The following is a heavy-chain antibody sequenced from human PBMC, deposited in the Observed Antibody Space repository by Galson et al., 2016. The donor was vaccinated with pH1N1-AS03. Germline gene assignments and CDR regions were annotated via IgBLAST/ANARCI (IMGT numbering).Heavy chain of an antibody. CDR3: ARDRHYDSSGRYFYESEH. CDR2: IIPLSETI. CDR1: GGTFATYA. V-gene: IGHV1-69*01. D-gene: IGHD3-22*01. Sequence: SCKAPGGTFATYAISWVRQARGQGLEWMGGIIPLSETITYAQKFQGRLTITADDSTGTASMELTSLTSDDTAVYYCARDRHYDSSGRYFYESEHWGQGTLVIVSS. J-gene: IGHJ4*02.